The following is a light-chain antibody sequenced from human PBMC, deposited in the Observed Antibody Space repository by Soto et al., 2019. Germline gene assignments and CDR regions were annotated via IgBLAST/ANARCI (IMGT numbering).Light chain of an antibody. V-gene: IGLV2-14*01. J-gene: IGLJ1*01. Sequence: QSALTQPASVSGSPGQSITISCTGTSSDIGIYDYVSWFQQHPGKGPKLMIYGVTYRPSGVSTRFSGSKSGNTASLTISGLQADDEADYYCSSYTSSSTLVFGTGTKLTVL. CDR3: SSYTSSSTLV. CDR2: GVT. CDR1: SSDIGIYDY.